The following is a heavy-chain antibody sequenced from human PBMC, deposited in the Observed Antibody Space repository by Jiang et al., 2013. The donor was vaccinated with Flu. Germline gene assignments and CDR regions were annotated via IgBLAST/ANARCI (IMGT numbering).Heavy chain of an antibody. CDR1: GGSFSGYY. Sequence: LLKPSETLSLTCAVYGGSFSGYYWSWIRQPPGKGLEWIGEINHSGSTNYNPSLKSRVTISVDTSKNQFSLKLSSVTAADTAVYYCARVLGSGSYFRSSTVGWFDPWGQGTLVTVSS. CDR2: INHSGST. J-gene: IGHJ5*02. CDR3: ARVLGSGSYFRSSTVGWFDP. V-gene: IGHV4-34*01. D-gene: IGHD3-10*01.